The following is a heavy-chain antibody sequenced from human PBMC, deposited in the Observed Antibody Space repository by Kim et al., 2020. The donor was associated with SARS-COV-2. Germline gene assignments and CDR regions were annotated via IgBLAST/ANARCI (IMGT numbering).Heavy chain of an antibody. D-gene: IGHD3-3*01. CDR2: IISSGDSM. J-gene: IGHJ6*02. CDR3: ARVTMSEGEGYNGMDV. CDR1: GFTFSDYY. Sequence: GGSLRLSCAASGFTFSDYYMAWIRQAPGKGLEWISYIISSGDSMYYAKSVKGRYTISRVNARNSMYLQMNSLRPEDTAVYYCARVTMSEGEGYNGMDVWGQGTTVTVAS. V-gene: IGHV3-11*01.